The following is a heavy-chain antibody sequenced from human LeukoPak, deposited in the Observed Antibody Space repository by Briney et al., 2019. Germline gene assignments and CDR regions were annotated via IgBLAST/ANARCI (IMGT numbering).Heavy chain of an antibody. CDR1: GGSIGSYY. J-gene: IGHJ4*02. D-gene: IGHD2-15*01. CDR3: ARVGYCSGGSCFDY. CDR2: IYTSGST. V-gene: IGHV4-4*07. Sequence: SETLSLTRTVSGGSIGSYYWSWIRQPAGKGLEWIGRIYTSGSTNYNPSLKSRVTMSVDTSKNQFSLKLSSVTAADTAVYYCARVGYCSGGSCFDYWGQGTLVTVSS.